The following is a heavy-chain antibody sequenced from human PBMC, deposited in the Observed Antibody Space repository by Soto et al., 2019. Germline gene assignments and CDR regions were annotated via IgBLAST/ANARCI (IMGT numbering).Heavy chain of an antibody. Sequence: SGPTLVNPTQTLTLTCTFSGFSLSTSGVGVGWIRQPPGKALEWLALIYWNDDKRYSPSLKSRLTITKDTSKNQVVLTMTNMDPVDTATYYCAHDYGDYSALRGDRWFDPWGQGTLVTVSS. CDR2: IYWNDDK. V-gene: IGHV2-5*01. CDR3: AHDYGDYSALRGDRWFDP. D-gene: IGHD4-17*01. CDR1: GFSLSTSGVG. J-gene: IGHJ5*02.